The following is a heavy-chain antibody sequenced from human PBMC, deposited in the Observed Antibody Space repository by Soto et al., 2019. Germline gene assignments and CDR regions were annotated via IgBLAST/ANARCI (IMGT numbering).Heavy chain of an antibody. CDR2: ISYDGSNK. CDR1: GFTFSSYA. J-gene: IGHJ6*02. V-gene: IGHV3-30-3*01. Sequence: GGSLRLSCAASGFTFSSYAMHWVRQAPGKGLEWVAVISYDGSNKYYADSVKGRFTISRDNSKNTLYLQMNSLRAEDTAVYYCARTSSIAARNYYYGMDVWGQGTTVTVSS. D-gene: IGHD6-6*01. CDR3: ARTSSIAARNYYYGMDV.